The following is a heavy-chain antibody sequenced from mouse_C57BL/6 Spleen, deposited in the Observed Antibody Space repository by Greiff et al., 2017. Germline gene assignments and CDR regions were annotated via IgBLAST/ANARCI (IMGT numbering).Heavy chain of an antibody. CDR3: ARGNAMDY. J-gene: IGHJ4*01. CDR1: GFTFSDYY. CDR2: INYDGSST. Sequence: EVQRVESEGGLVQPGSSMKLSCTASGFTFSDYYMAWVRQVPEKGLEWVANINYDGSSTYYLDSLKSRFIISRDNAKNILYLQMSSLKSEDTATYYCARGNAMDYWCQGTSVTVSS. V-gene: IGHV5-16*01.